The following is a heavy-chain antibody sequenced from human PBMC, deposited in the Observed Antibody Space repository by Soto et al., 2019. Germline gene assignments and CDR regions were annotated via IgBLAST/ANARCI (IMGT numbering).Heavy chain of an antibody. CDR2: IYPGDSDT. J-gene: IGHJ5*02. CDR1: GYSFTSYW. D-gene: IGHD6-6*01. V-gene: IGHV5-51*01. CDR3: ARHPVSYSSSSGWFDP. Sequence: PGESLKISCKGSGYSFTSYWIGWVRQMPGKGLEWMGIIYPGDSDTRYSPSFQGQVTISADKSISTAYLQWSSLKASDTAMYYCARHPVSYSSSSGWFDPWGQGTLVTVYS.